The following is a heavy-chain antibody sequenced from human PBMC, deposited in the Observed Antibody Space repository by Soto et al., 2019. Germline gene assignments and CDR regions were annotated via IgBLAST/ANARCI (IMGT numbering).Heavy chain of an antibody. D-gene: IGHD3-10*01. V-gene: IGHV4-31*03. CDR2: VYHRGST. CDR3: ARQTTILMPRGVVITCGGPFDP. CDR1: GDSITTGGYY. J-gene: IGHJ5*02. Sequence: QVQLQVSGPGLVKPSQTLSLTCNVSGDSITTGGYYWGWIRQQPGKGLEWIGYVYHRGSTYYNPSLKGRLPVSLETSKIQFALKLSSVTLADTAAYYCARQTTILMPRGVVITCGGPFDPWGQGTLVTVSS.